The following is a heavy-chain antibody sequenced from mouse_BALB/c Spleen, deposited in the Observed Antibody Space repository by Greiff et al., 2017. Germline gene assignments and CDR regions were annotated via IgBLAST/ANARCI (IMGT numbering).Heavy chain of an antibody. D-gene: IGHD2-10*02. V-gene: IGHV3-2*02. J-gene: IGHJ4*01. CDR1: GYSITSDYA. Sequence: EVQLQESGPGLVKPSQSLSLTCTVTGYSITSDYAWNWIRQFPGNILEWMGYISYSGSTSYNPSLKSRNSITRDTSTNQCFLQLNSVTTEDTATYYCARAPREYGGAMDYWGQGTSVTVSS. CDR3: ARAPREYGGAMDY. CDR2: ISYSGST.